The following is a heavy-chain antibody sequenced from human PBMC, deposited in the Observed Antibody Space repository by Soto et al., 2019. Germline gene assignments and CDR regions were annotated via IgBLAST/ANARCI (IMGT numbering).Heavy chain of an antibody. D-gene: IGHD4-4*01. J-gene: IGHJ4*02. Sequence: ASVKVSCKASGFTFTSSAVQWVRQARGQRLEWIGWIVVGSGNTNYAQKFQERVTITRDMSTSTAYMELSSLRSEDTAVYYCAAVSGNSSPVDYWGQGTLVTVSS. CDR3: AAVSGNSSPVDY. V-gene: IGHV1-58*01. CDR2: IVVGSGNT. CDR1: GFTFTSSA.